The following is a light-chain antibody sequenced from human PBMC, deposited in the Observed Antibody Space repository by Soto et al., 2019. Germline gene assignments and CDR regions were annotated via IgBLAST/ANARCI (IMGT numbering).Light chain of an antibody. J-gene: IGLJ1*01. CDR2: EVS. CDR3: SSYTSSSTLYV. V-gene: IGLV2-14*01. Sequence: QSALTQPASVSGSPGQSITISCTGTSSDVGGYNYGSWYQQHPGKAPKLMIFEVSSRPSGVSYRFSGSKSGNTASLTISGLQAEDEADYYCSSYTSSSTLYVFGSGTKVTVL. CDR1: SSDVGGYNY.